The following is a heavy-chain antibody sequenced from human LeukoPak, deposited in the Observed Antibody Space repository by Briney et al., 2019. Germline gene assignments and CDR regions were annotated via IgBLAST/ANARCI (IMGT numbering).Heavy chain of an antibody. CDR2: ISGSGGST. J-gene: IGHJ4*02. D-gene: IGHD3-10*01. CDR1: GFTFDDYA. CDR3: AKDLNGGVRGVIEGPFDY. V-gene: IGHV3-23*01. Sequence: PGGSLRLSCAASGFTFDDYAMHWVRQAPGKGLEWVSAISGSGGSTYYADSVKGRFTISRDNSKNTLYLQMNSLRAEDTAVYYCAKDLNGGVRGVIEGPFDYWGQGTLVTVSS.